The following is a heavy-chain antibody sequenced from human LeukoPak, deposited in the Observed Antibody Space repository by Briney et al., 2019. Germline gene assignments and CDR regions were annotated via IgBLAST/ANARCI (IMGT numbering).Heavy chain of an antibody. Sequence: PSETLSLTCIVSGYSISSGYYWGWIRQPPGKGLEWIGSIYHSGSTYYNPSLKSRVTISVDTSKNQFSLKVRSVTAADTAVYYCARENSLPDIWGPGTMVTVSS. CDR3: ARENSLPDI. V-gene: IGHV4-38-2*02. CDR1: GYSISSGYY. CDR2: IYHSGST. J-gene: IGHJ3*02. D-gene: IGHD1-7*01.